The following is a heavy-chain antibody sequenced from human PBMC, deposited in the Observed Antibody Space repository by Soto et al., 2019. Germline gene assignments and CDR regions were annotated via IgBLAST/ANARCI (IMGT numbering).Heavy chain of an antibody. CDR1: GGSISSGGYS. D-gene: IGHD6-19*01. Sequence: SETLSLTCAVSGGSISSGGYSWSWIRQPPGKGLEWIGYIYHSGSTYYNPSLKSRVTISLDTSKNHFSLNLSSVTAADTAVYYCTIGGGWTTDYWGQGTLVTVSS. CDR3: TIGGGWTTDY. CDR2: IYHSGST. J-gene: IGHJ4*02. V-gene: IGHV4-30-2*02.